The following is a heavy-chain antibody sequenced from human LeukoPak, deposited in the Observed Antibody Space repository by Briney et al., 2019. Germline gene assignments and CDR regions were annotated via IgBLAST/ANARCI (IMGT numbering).Heavy chain of an antibody. CDR3: ARPGYYDNSGFNFDY. CDR2: INYSGYT. CDR1: GGSTSSSTVY. J-gene: IGHJ4*02. Sequence: SETLSLTCTVSGGSTSSSTVYWGWIRQPPGKGLEWIGGINYSGYTYYNPSLKSRVTISVDTPKNQFSLKLSSVTAADTAVYYCARPGYYDNSGFNFDYWGQGTLVTVSS. D-gene: IGHD3-22*01. V-gene: IGHV4-39*01.